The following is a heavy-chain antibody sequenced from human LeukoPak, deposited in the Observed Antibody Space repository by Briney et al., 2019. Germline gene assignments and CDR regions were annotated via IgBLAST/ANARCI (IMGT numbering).Heavy chain of an antibody. CDR3: ARDLLYSTSGDY. J-gene: IGHJ4*02. D-gene: IGHD6-13*01. Sequence: SETLSLTCAVYGGSFSGYYWSWIRQPPGKGLEWIGEINHSGSTNYNPSLKSRVTISLDTSKNQFSLRLASVTAADTAVYYCARDLLYSTSGDYWGQGTLVSVSS. V-gene: IGHV4-34*01. CDR2: INHSGST. CDR1: GGSFSGYY.